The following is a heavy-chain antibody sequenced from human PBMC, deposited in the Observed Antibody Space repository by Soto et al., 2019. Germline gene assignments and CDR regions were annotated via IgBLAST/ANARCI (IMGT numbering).Heavy chain of an antibody. J-gene: IGHJ6*02. V-gene: IGHV3-9*01. D-gene: IGHD3-16*02. CDR1: GFTFDDYA. CDR2: ISWNSGSI. CDR3: AKVLSQAYYYGMDV. Sequence: PGGSLRLSCAASGFTFDDYAMHWLRQAPGKGLEWVSGISWNSGSIGYADSVKGRFTISRDNAKNSLYLQMNSLRAEDTALYYRAKVLSQAYYYGMDVWGQGTTVTVYS.